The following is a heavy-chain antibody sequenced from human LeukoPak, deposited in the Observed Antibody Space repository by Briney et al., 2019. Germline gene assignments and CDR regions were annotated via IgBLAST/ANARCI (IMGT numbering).Heavy chain of an antibody. V-gene: IGHV3-30*02. CDR2: IRGDGTSQ. CDR3: AAPNDFWNGYDYYMDV. CDR1: GITFSSYG. J-gene: IGHJ6*03. Sequence: GGSLRLSCVASGITFSSYGMHWVRRVPGKGLEWVAFIRGDGTSQYYVDSVKGRFFISRDNSKNTLYLQMNSLRAEDTAVYYCAAPNDFWNGYDYYMDVWGKGTTVSVSS. D-gene: IGHD3-3*01.